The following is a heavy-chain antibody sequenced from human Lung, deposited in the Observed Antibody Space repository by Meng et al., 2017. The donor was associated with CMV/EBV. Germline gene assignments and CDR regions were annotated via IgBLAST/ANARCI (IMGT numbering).Heavy chain of an antibody. D-gene: IGHD3-16*01. Sequence: ASVKVSCKASGYTFSNYDVNWVRQAAGQRPGWMGWMNPKTSKAGYAHNFQGRVTLTMNTSTGTAYMELTSLEYNDTAVYYCLARGGWGPGPLVTVSS. CDR1: GYTFSNYD. V-gene: IGHV1-8*01. CDR2: MNPKTSKA. J-gene: IGHJ4*02. CDR3: LARGG.